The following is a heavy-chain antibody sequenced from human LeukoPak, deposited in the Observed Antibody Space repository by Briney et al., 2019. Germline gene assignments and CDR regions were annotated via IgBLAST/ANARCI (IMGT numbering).Heavy chain of an antibody. CDR2: MNPNSGNT. J-gene: IGHJ4*02. CDR1: GYTFTSYD. D-gene: IGHD4-23*01. V-gene: IGHV1-8*03. CDR3: ARGALFYGGKDY. Sequence: ASVKVSCKASGYTFTSYDINWVRQATGQGLEWMGWMNPNSGNTGYAQKFQGRVTITRNTSISTAYMELSSLRSEDTAVYYCARGALFYGGKDYRGQGTLVTVSS.